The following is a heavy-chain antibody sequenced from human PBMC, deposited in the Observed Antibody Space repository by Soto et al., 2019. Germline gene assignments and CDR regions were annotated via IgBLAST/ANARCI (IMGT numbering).Heavy chain of an antibody. J-gene: IGHJ5*02. V-gene: IGHV4-59*01. CDR3: ARGVATIGP. CDR1: GDYISSYY. Sequence: SETLSLTCTVSGDYISSYYWSWIRQPPGKGLEWIGYIYYSGSTNYNPSLKSRVTISVDTPKNQFSLKLTSVTAADTAVYYCARGVATIGPWGQGTLVNVSS. CDR2: IYYSGST. D-gene: IGHD5-12*01.